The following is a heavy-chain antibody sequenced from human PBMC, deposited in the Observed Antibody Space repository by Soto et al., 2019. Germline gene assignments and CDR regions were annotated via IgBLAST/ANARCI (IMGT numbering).Heavy chain of an antibody. D-gene: IGHD1-1*01. CDR3: ARVGGNWNDDYFDY. CDR2: VNPNSGDT. J-gene: IGHJ4*02. V-gene: IGHV1-8*01. CDR1: GNPFSDHD. Sequence: QVQLVQSGLGVKKPGASVKVSSKASGNPFSDHDINWGRRALGQGPEWLGWVNPNSGDTGYAQNFQGRVTRTRDTSKRTAYMELSSLRSEDTAVYYCARVGGNWNDDYFDYWGQGTLVTVSS.